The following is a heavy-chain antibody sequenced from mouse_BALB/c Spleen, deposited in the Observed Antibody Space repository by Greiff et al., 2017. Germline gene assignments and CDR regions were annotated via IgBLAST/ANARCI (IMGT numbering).Heavy chain of an antibody. Sequence: DVQLQESGPGLVKPSQSLSLTCTVTGYSITSDYAWNWIRQFPGNKLEWMGYISYSGSTSYNPSLKSRISITRDTSKNQFFLQLNSVTTEDTATYYCATHYYGSSYPLAYWGQGTLVTVSA. CDR2: ISYSGST. CDR3: ATHYYGSSYPLAY. J-gene: IGHJ3*01. V-gene: IGHV3-2*02. D-gene: IGHD1-1*01. CDR1: GYSITSDYA.